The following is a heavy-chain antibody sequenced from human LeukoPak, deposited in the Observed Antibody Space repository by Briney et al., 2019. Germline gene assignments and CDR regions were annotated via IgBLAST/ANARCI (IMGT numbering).Heavy chain of an antibody. J-gene: IGHJ4*02. CDR3: ARDRSRYYYDSSGYYINY. Sequence: GGSQRLSCAASGFTFSDYYMSWIRQAPGKGLEWVSYISSSGNTIYYADSVKGRFTISRDNAKNSLYLQMNSLRAEDTAVYYCARDRSRYYYDSSGYYINYWGQGTLVTVSS. D-gene: IGHD3-22*01. CDR1: GFTFSDYY. CDR2: ISSSGNTI. V-gene: IGHV3-11*01.